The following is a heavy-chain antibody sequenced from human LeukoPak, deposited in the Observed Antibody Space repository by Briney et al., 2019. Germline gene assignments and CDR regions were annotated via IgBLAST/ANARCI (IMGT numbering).Heavy chain of an antibody. J-gene: IGHJ4*02. CDR3: ARGTAPQQLAWYYFDY. CDR1: GYTFTGYY. Sequence: ASVKVSCKASGYTFTGYYMHWVRQAPGQGLEWMGWINPNSGGTNYAQKFQGRVTMTRDTSISTAYMELSRLRSDDTAVYYCARGTAPQQLAWYYFDYWGQGTLVTVSS. D-gene: IGHD6-13*01. V-gene: IGHV1-2*02. CDR2: INPNSGGT.